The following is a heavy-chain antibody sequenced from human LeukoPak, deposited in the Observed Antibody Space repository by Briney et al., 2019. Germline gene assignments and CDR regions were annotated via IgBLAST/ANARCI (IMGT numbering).Heavy chain of an antibody. J-gene: IGHJ3*02. CDR3: AKDCGIAVAGYDAFDI. D-gene: IGHD6-19*01. V-gene: IGHV3-23*01. CDR2: ISGSGGST. CDR1: GFTFSSYA. Sequence: QPGGSLRLSCAASGFTFSSYAMSWVRPAPGKGLEWVSAISGSGGSTYYADSVKGRFTISRDNSKNTLYLQMNSLRAEDTAVYYCAKDCGIAVAGYDAFDIWGQGTMVTVSS.